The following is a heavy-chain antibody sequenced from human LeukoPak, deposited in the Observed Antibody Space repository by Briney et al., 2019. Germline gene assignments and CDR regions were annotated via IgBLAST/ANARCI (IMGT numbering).Heavy chain of an antibody. CDR2: IYYSGGT. J-gene: IGHJ4*02. CDR3: ARGLLRYFDWSRGPYFDY. D-gene: IGHD3-9*01. V-gene: IGHV4-59*01. CDR1: GGSISSYY. Sequence: SETLSLTCTVSGGSISSYYWSWVRQPPGKGLEWIGDIYYSGGTNYNPSLKRRVTISVDTSKNQFSLKLSSVPAADTAVYYCARGLLRYFDWSRGPYFDYWGQGTLVTVSS.